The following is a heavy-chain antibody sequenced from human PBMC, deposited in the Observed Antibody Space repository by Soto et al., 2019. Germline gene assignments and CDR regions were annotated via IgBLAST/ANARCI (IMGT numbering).Heavy chain of an antibody. CDR3: ATPVCAATWCSPSHNLDH. V-gene: IGHV1-69*09. D-gene: IGHD2-8*02. CDR2: INPLSGIS. J-gene: IGHJ4*02. CDR1: GGTFVRHV. Sequence: QVQLVQYGAEVKKPESSVKVSCKTSGGTFVRHVISWVRQAPGQGPEWMGKINPLSGISNYAQKFQDRVTFTADTDSSTAYMELSSLRSDDTAVYYRATPVCAATWCSPSHNLDHWGQGTLVTVSS.